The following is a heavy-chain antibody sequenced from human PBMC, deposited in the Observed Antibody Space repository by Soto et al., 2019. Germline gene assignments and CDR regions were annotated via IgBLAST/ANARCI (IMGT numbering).Heavy chain of an antibody. Sequence: QVQLVQSGAEVKKPGASVKVSCKASGYTFTRFGINWVRQAPGQGLEWMGWIRGYNGNTNTAENFRGRVTRATDASRPSPYLAPRCLCSDEPVGYCGATDFEVGGRLSSGFDYWGQGTLVTVSS. J-gene: IGHJ4*02. D-gene: IGHD2-21*01. V-gene: IGHV1-18*01. CDR1: GYTFTRFG. CDR3: ATDFEVGGRLSSGFDY. CDR2: IRGYNGNT.